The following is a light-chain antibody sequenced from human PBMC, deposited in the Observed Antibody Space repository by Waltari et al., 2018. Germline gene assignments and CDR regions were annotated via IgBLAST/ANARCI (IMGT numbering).Light chain of an antibody. Sequence: DIVMTQTPLSLPVTLGEPASISCRSSQSLVYSDGKTYLDWYLQKPGQSPQLLMYLVSKRASGVPDKFSGSGSGTDFTLKISRVEAEDVWVYYCMQALRSPFTFGGGTKVEIK. J-gene: IGKJ4*01. CDR3: MQALRSPFT. CDR1: QSLVYSDGKTY. CDR2: LVS. V-gene: IGKV2-40*01.